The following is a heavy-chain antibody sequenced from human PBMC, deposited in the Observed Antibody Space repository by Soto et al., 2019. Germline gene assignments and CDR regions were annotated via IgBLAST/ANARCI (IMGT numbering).Heavy chain of an antibody. V-gene: IGHV1-69*02. J-gene: IGHJ4*02. CDR1: GGTFSSYT. D-gene: IGHD3-10*01. CDR2: IIPILGIA. CDR3: ARVSGGSLLWFGTGAG. Sequence: QVQLVQSGAEVKKPGSSVKVSCKASGGTFSSYTISWVRQAPGQGLEWMGRIIPILGIANHAQKFQGRVTITADKSPSTAYMELSSLRSEDTAVYYCARVSGGSLLWFGTGAGWGQGTLVTVSS.